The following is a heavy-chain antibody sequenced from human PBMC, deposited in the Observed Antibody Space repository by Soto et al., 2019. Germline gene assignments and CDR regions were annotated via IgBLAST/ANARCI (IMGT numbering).Heavy chain of an antibody. Sequence: EVQLVESGGGLVKPGGSLRLSCAASGFTFSSYSMNWVRQAPGKGLEWVSSISSSSSYIYYADSVKGRFTISRDNAKNSLYLQMNSLRAEDTAVYYCARAVRGDHYYGMDVWGQGTTVTVPS. V-gene: IGHV3-21*01. J-gene: IGHJ6*02. D-gene: IGHD3-10*01. CDR2: ISSSSSYI. CDR3: ARAVRGDHYYGMDV. CDR1: GFTFSSYS.